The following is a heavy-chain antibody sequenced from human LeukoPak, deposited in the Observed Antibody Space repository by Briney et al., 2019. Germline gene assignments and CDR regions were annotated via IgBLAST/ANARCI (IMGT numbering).Heavy chain of an antibody. CDR2: IYYSGST. V-gene: IGHV4-59*01. Sequence: SETLSLTCAVSGGSISSYYWSWIRQPPGKGLEWIGYIYYSGSTNYNPSLKSRVTISVDTSKNQFSLKLSSVTAADTAVYYCARVGLSSGWLPGWFDSWGQGTLVTVSS. CDR1: GGSISSYY. J-gene: IGHJ5*01. D-gene: IGHD6-19*01. CDR3: ARVGLSSGWLPGWFDS.